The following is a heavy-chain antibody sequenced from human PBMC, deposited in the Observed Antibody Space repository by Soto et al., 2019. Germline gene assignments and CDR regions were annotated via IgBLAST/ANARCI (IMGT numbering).Heavy chain of an antibody. CDR2: ILPILDVA. CDR3: VAGYNSRLDY. CDR1: GGSFSTYS. D-gene: IGHD5-12*01. Sequence: QVQLVQSGAEVRKPGSSVKVSCKASGGSFSTYSINWVRQAPGQGLEWMGRILPILDVANYAQKFQGTVTITADNSTGTAYMEWNTLRSQDTAVYYCVAGYNSRLDYWGQGTLVTVSS. J-gene: IGHJ4*02. V-gene: IGHV1-69*02.